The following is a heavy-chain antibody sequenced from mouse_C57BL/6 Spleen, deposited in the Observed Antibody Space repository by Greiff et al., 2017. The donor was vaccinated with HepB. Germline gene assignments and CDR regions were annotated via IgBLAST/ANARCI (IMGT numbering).Heavy chain of an antibody. CDR3: AREGGYYFDY. CDR2: IRNKANGYTT. V-gene: IGHV7-3*01. D-gene: IGHD1-1*02. CDR1: GFTFTDYY. J-gene: IGHJ2*01. Sequence: EVMLVESGGGLVQPGGSLSLSCAASGFTFTDYYMSWVRQPPGKALEWLGFIRNKANGYTTEYSASVKGRFTISRDNSQSILYLQMNALRAEDSATYYCAREGGYYFDYWGQGTTLTVSS.